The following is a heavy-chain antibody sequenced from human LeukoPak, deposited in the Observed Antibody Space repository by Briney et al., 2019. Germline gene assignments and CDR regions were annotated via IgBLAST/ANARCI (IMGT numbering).Heavy chain of an antibody. J-gene: IGHJ6*02. Sequence: ASVTLSFNCSGYTLTVISMYWGWLRHGKGLELKWGFDPEDGETIYAQNYPGRVTMTENTSTDTAYMELSSLRSEDTAVYYCATGEYYDILTGYSWDYYYGMDVWGQGTTVTVSS. D-gene: IGHD3-9*01. V-gene: IGHV1-24*01. CDR2: FDPEDGET. CDR3: ATGEYYDILTGYSWDYYYGMDV. CDR1: GYTLTVIS.